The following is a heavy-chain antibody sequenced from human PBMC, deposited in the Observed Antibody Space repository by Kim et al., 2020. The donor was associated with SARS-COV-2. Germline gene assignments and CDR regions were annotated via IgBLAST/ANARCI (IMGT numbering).Heavy chain of an antibody. Sequence: GGSLRLSCAASGFTFSTYSMNWVRQAPGKGLEWVSYISSSSTIYYADSVKGRFTISRDNAKNSLYLQMNSLRDEDTAVYYCARDRTSERRMDVWGQGTT. V-gene: IGHV3-48*02. CDR1: GFTFSTYS. CDR3: ARDRTSERRMDV. CDR2: ISSSSTI. D-gene: IGHD6-25*01. J-gene: IGHJ6*02.